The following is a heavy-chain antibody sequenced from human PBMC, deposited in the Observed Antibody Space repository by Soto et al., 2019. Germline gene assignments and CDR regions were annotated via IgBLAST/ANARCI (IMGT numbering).Heavy chain of an antibody. V-gene: IGHV4-59*08. CDR3: ARLKQYYDFWSGYYVPSAPDY. CDR2: IYYSGST. Sequence: SEPLSLTCTVSGASITSSYWSWIRQPPGKGLEWIGYIYYSGSTNYNPSLKSRVTISVDTSKNQFSLKLSSVTAADTAVYYCARLKQYYDFWSGYYVPSAPDYWGQGTLVTVS. D-gene: IGHD3-3*01. J-gene: IGHJ4*02. CDR1: GASITSSY.